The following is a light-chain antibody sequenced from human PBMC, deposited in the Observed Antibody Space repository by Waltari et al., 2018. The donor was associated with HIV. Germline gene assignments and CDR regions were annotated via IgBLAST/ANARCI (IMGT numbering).Light chain of an antibody. V-gene: IGKV3-15*01. CDR2: SAS. CDR1: QSVGSN. CDR3: QQYINWPPWS. J-gene: IGKJ1*01. Sequence: EIVMTQSPATLSVSPGERVTLYCRASQSVGSNLAWYQQKPGRAPSLLVYSASTRSTGLPARFSGSGSGTEFTLTISSLQSEDFAVYYCQQYINWPPWSFGQGTKVEIK.